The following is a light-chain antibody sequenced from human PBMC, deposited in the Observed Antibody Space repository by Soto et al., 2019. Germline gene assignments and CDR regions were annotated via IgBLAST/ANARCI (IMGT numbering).Light chain of an antibody. CDR1: QSVSTH. J-gene: IGKJ1*01. CDR2: GAS. Sequence: EIVMTQSPATLSVSPGERATLSCRTSQSVSTHLAWFQQRPGQAPRLLIYGASTRAPGIPDRFSGSASGTDFTLTIRRLEPEDFAVYFCQQYGSSPRTFGQGTKVDIK. CDR3: QQYGSSPRT. V-gene: IGKV3-20*01.